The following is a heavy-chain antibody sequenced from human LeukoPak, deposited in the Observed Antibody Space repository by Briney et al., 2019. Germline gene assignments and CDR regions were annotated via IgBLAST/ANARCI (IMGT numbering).Heavy chain of an antibody. D-gene: IGHD6-19*01. CDR3: ARGHSSGWFLDY. CDR2: ISAYNGNT. J-gene: IGHJ4*02. V-gene: IGHV1-18*04. CDR1: GYTFTGYY. Sequence: RASVKVSCKASGYTFTGYYMHWVRQAPGQGLEWMGWISAYNGNTNYAQKLQGRVTMTTDTSTSTAYMELRSLRSDDTAVYYCARGHSSGWFLDYWGQGTLVTVSS.